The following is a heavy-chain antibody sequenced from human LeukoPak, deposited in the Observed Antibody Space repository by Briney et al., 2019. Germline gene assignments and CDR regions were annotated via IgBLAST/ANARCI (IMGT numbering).Heavy chain of an antibody. D-gene: IGHD2-15*01. V-gene: IGHV3-21*01. J-gene: IGHJ4*02. Sequence: GGSLRLSCAASGFTFSSYSMNWVRQAPGKGLEWVSSISSSSSYIYYADSVKGRFTISRDNAKNSLYLQMNSLRAEDTAVYYCASLTYCSGGSCYPKGVSYWGQGTLVTVSS. CDR2: ISSSSSYI. CDR3: ASLTYCSGGSCYPKGVSY. CDR1: GFTFSSYS.